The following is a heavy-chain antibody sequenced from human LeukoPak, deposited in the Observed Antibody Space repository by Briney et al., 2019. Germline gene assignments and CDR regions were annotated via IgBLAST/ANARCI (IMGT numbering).Heavy chain of an antibody. CDR2: SSWNSGSI. D-gene: IGHD3-10*01. CDR1: GFTSDDYA. V-gene: IGHV3-9*02. J-gene: IGHJ4*02. Sequence: RSPRLSCAASGFTSDDYAMHWARQAPRKGLGWVSGSSWNSGSIGYAASVNGRFTISRDTAKHSLHLQMNSLRADDTALYYCARRSGSGSSRFDYWGQGTLVTVSS. CDR3: ARRSGSGSSRFDY.